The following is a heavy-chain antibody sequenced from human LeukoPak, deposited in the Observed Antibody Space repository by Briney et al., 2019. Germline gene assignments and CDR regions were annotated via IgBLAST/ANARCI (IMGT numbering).Heavy chain of an antibody. Sequence: PSETLSLTCTVSGGSISSYYWSWIRQPPGTGLEWIGYIYYSGSTKYNPSLKSRVTISVDTSKHQFDLKLSSVTAADTAVYYCASGDYITGWDLTVHGGQGTLVTVSS. CDR1: GGSISSYY. D-gene: IGHD6-19*01. CDR2: IYYSGST. CDR3: ASGDYITGWDLTVH. V-gene: IGHV4-59*01. J-gene: IGHJ4*02.